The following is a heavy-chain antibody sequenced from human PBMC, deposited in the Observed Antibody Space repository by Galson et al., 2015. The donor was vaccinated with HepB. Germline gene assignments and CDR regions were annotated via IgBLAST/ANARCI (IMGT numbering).Heavy chain of an antibody. CDR2: ISYDGSNK. CDR1: GFTFSSYA. V-gene: IGHV3-30-3*01. D-gene: IGHD1-26*01. Sequence: SLRLSCAASGFTFSSYAMHWVRQAPGKGLEWVAVISYDGSNKNYADSVKGRFTISRDNSKNTLYLQMNSLRAEDTAVYYCAREIVKRSGSYSYYFDYWGQGTLVTVSS. CDR3: AREIVKRSGSYSYYFDY. J-gene: IGHJ4*02.